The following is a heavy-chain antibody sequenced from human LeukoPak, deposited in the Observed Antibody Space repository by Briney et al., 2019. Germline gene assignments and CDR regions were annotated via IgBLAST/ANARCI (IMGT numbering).Heavy chain of an antibody. CDR3: ARDYGGPSVYFDY. J-gene: IGHJ4*02. V-gene: IGHV4-30-2*01. CDR2: IYHSGST. CDR1: GGSISSGGYY. D-gene: IGHD4-23*01. Sequence: SQTLSLTCTVSGGSISSGGYYWSWIRQPPGKGLEWIGYIYHSGSTYYNPSLKSRVTISVDRSKNQFSLKLSSVTAADTAVYYCARDYGGPSVYFDYWGQGTLVTVSS.